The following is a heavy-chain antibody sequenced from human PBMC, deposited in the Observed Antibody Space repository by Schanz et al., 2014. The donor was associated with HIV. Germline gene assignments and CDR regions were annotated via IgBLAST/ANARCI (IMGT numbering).Heavy chain of an antibody. V-gene: IGHV3-21*06. CDR1: GFPFSSYA. D-gene: IGHD6-19*01. J-gene: IGHJ6*02. Sequence: EVQLVESGEGLVKPGGSLRLSCTGSGFPFSSYAINWVRQAPGKGLEWLSSISSSGGYIYYADSVKGRFTISRDNSKNSVFLQMDSLRAEDTAVYYCARGSWYSSGWVDDQYYYDVDVWGQGTTVTVSS. CDR3: ARGSWYSSGWVDDQYYYDVDV. CDR2: ISSSGGYI.